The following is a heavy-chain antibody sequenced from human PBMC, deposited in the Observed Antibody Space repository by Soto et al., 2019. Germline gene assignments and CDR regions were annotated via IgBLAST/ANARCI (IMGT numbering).Heavy chain of an antibody. CDR3: ARGEIIYDYIWGSFRSTVFDY. CDR1: GYTFTSSD. D-gene: IGHD3-16*01. V-gene: IGHV1-8*01. J-gene: IGHJ4*02. CDR2: MDPNSGNT. Sequence: QVQLVQSGVEVKKPGASVKVSCKASGYTFTSSDINWVRQATGQGLEWMGWMDPNSGNTGYAQKFQGRLTMTRNTSIITAYMEMSSLRSEDTAVYYCARGEIIYDYIWGSFRSTVFDYWGQGSQVTVPS.